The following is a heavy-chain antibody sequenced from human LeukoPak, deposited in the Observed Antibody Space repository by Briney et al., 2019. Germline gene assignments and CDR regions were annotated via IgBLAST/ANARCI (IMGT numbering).Heavy chain of an antibody. V-gene: IGHV2-5*02. CDR1: GFSLSTSGVG. D-gene: IGHD5-24*01. CDR3: AHGKEVATIRVDAFDI. J-gene: IGHJ3*02. CDR2: IYWDDDK. Sequence: SGPTLVKPAPTLTLTCTFSGFSLSTSGVGVGWIRQPPGKALEWLALIYWDDDKRYSPSLKSRLTITKDTSKNQVVLTMTNMDPVDTATYYCAHGKEVATIRVDAFDIWGQGTMVTVSS.